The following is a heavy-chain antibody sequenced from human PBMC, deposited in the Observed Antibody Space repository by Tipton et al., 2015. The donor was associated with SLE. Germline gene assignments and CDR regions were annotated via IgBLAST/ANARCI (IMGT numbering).Heavy chain of an antibody. CDR3: ARALLLGYSYGYVDC. V-gene: IGHV3-30*04. CDR1: GFTFSSYA. D-gene: IGHD5-18*01. CDR2: ISYDGSNK. Sequence: SLRLSCAASGFTFSSYAMHWVRQAPGKGLEWVAVISYDGSNKYYADSVKGRFTISRDNSKNTLYLQMNSLRAEETAVYYCARALLLGYSYGYVDCWGQGTLVTVSS. J-gene: IGHJ4*02.